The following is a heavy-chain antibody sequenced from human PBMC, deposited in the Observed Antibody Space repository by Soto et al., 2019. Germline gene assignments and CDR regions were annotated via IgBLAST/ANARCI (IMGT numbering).Heavy chain of an antibody. V-gene: IGHV1-46*03. Sequence: AASVKVSCKASGYTFTSYYMHWVRQAPGQGLEWMGIISPSGGTTGYAQKFQGRVTMTRDTSTSTVYMELSSLRSEDTAVYYCAREGSIVMVVAATPYFDYWGQGTLVTVSS. J-gene: IGHJ4*02. CDR2: ISPSGGTT. D-gene: IGHD2-15*01. CDR3: AREGSIVMVVAATPYFDY. CDR1: GYTFTSYY.